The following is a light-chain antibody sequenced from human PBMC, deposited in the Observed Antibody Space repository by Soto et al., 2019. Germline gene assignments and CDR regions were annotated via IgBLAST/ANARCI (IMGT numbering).Light chain of an antibody. J-gene: IGKJ4*01. CDR1: QDVSNSY. CDR2: DAS. Sequence: EIVLTQSPATLSLSQGERATLSCGASQDVSNSYLAWYQQKPGLAPRLLIYDASNRATDIPDRFSGSGSGTDFTLSISGLEPEDFAVYYCQQYGSSPLTFGGGTKVDI. V-gene: IGKV3D-20*01. CDR3: QQYGSSPLT.